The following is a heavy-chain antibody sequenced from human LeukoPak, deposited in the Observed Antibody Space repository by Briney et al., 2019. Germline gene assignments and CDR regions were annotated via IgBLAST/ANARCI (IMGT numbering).Heavy chain of an antibody. D-gene: IGHD1-26*01. J-gene: IGHJ4*02. CDR1: AFTFNTYW. V-gene: IGHV3-74*01. CDR3: ARGAKWAYYFDY. CDR2: INGDESST. Sequence: PGGSLRLSCAASAFTFNTYWMHWVRQVPGRGLEWVSRINGDESSTNYADSMKGRFTISRDNAKDTLYLHMNSLTAEDTAVYYCARGAKWAYYFDYWGQGTLVTVSS.